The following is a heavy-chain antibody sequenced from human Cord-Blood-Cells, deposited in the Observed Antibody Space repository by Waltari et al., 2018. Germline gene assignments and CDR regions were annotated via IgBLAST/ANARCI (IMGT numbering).Heavy chain of an antibody. CDR2: IYYSGST. CDR3: ARTFHCSSTSCYNDSFDI. J-gene: IGHJ3*02. V-gene: IGHV4-59*01. D-gene: IGHD2-2*01. Sequence: QVQLQESGPGLVKPSEPLSLTCTVSGGSISSYYWSWIRPPPGQGLEWIGYIYYSGSTNYNPSLKSRVTISVDTSKNQFSLKLSSVTAADTAVYYCARTFHCSSTSCYNDSFDIWGQGTMVTVSS. CDR1: GGSISSYY.